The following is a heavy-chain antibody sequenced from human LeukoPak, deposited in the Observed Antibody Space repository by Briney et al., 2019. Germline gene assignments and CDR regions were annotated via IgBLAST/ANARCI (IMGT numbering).Heavy chain of an antibody. CDR1: GYTFTSYY. V-gene: IGHV1-69*04. CDR2: IIPILGIA. CDR3: AREMERPSLITMVRGVKVGMDV. J-gene: IGHJ6*02. D-gene: IGHD3-10*01. Sequence: SVKVSCKASGYTFTSYYMHWVRQAPGQGLEWMGRIIPILGIANYAQKFQGRVTITADKSTSTAYMELSSLRSEDTAVYYCAREMERPSLITMVRGVKVGMDVWGQGTTVTVSS.